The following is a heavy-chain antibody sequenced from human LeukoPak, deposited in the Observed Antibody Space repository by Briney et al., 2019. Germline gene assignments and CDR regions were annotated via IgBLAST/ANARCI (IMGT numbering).Heavy chain of an antibody. CDR3: ARVRGGSGTRGYYYGMDV. D-gene: IGHD3-10*01. CDR2: INHSGST. Sequence: SETLSLTCAVYGGSFSGYYWSRIRQPPGKGLEWIGEINHSGSTNYNPSLKSRVTISVDTSKNQFSLKLSSVTAADTAVYYCARVRGGSGTRGYYYGMDVWGKGTTVTVYS. CDR1: GGSFSGYY. J-gene: IGHJ6*04. V-gene: IGHV4-34*01.